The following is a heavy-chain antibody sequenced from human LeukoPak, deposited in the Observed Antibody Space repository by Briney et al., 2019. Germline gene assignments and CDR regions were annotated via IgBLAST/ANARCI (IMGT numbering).Heavy chain of an antibody. D-gene: IGHD3-22*01. CDR3: AKGGYDSSGYYYLGKPYFDY. Sequence: QPGGSLRLSCAASGFTFSSYGMHWVRQAPGKGLEWVAVISYDGSNKYYADSVKGRFTISRDNSKNTLYLQMNSLRAEDTAVYYCAKGGYDSSGYYYLGKPYFDYWGQGTLVTVSS. J-gene: IGHJ4*02. V-gene: IGHV3-30*18. CDR2: ISYDGSNK. CDR1: GFTFSSYG.